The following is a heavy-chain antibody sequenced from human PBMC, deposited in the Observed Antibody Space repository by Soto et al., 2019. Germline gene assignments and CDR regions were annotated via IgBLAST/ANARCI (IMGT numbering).Heavy chain of an antibody. CDR3: PNKYYNGPGPWS. CDR1: GYTFTSYG. D-gene: IGHD3-10*01. CDR2: ISAYNGNT. J-gene: IGHJ1*01. V-gene: IGHV1-18*01. Sequence: QVQLVQSGAEVKKPGASAKVSCKASGYTFTSYGISWVRQAPGQGLEWMGWISAYNGNTNYAQKLQGRVTMTTDTRRSPAYKKLKSKRTDETADYYSPNKYYNGPGPWSWGQGTLRTVTS.